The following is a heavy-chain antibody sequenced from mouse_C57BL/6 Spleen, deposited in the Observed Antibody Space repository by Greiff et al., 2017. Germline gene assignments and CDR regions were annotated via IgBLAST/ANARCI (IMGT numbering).Heavy chain of an antibody. D-gene: IGHD2-3*01. J-gene: IGHJ3*01. Sequence: VQLQQSGAELMKPGASVKLSCKATGYTFTGYWIEWVKQRPGHGLEWIGEILPGSGSTNYTEKFKGKATFTADTSSNTSYMQLSSRTTEDSAIYYCARLDDGYYPFAYGGQGTLVTVAA. V-gene: IGHV1-9*01. CDR1: GYTFTGYW. CDR3: ARLDDGYYPFAY. CDR2: ILPGSGST.